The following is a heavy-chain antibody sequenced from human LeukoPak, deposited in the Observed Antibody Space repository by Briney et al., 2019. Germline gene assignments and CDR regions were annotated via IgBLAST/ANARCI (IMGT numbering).Heavy chain of an antibody. J-gene: IGHJ3*02. Sequence: GTSLRLSCAASGFTFSSYAMHWVRQAPGKGLEWVAVISYDGSNKYYADSVKGRFTISRDNSKNTLYLQMNSLRAEDTAVYYCARVGGDGYNYPGDAFDIWGQGTMVTVSS. CDR2: ISYDGSNK. CDR1: GFTFSSYA. V-gene: IGHV3-30*04. CDR3: ARVGGDGYNYPGDAFDI. D-gene: IGHD5-24*01.